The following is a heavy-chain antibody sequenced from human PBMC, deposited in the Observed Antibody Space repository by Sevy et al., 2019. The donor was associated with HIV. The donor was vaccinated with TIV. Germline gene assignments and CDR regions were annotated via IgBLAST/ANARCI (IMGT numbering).Heavy chain of an antibody. CDR1: GFTFSDYY. D-gene: IGHD2-15*01. CDR3: LRGGGGY. Sequence: GGSLRLSCAASGFTFSDYYMTWVRQAPGKGLEWVASINRDGSEKFHVDSVKGRFTISRDNMKKSLFLHMNSLRVEDTAVYYCLRGGGGYWGQEILVTVSS. V-gene: IGHV3-7*01. CDR2: INRDGSEK. J-gene: IGHJ4*02.